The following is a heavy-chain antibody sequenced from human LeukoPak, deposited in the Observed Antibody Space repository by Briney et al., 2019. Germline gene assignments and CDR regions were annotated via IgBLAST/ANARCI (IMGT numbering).Heavy chain of an antibody. CDR1: GDSIRSGGYY. J-gene: IGHJ6*03. Sequence: PSETLSLTCTVSGDSIRSGGYYWSWIRQHPGKGLEWIGFIYYSGSTYYNPSLKSRLTILLDTSKSQFSLKLRSVTAADTAVYYCASARSGFIDYYYYYMDVWGKGTTVTVSS. CDR2: IYYSGST. V-gene: IGHV4-31*03. D-gene: IGHD3-16*02. CDR3: ASARSGFIDYYYYYMDV.